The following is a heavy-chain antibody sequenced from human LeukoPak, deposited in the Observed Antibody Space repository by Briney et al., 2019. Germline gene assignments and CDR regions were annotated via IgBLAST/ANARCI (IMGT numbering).Heavy chain of an antibody. CDR3: ARELVLILTGGPFDP. J-gene: IGHJ5*02. Sequence: ASVKVSCKASGYTFTSYGISWVRQAPGQGLEWMGWISAYNGNANYAQKLQGRVTMTTDTSTSTAYMELRSLRSDDTAVYYCARELVLILTGGPFDPWGQGTLVTVSS. V-gene: IGHV1-18*01. CDR1: GYTFTSYG. D-gene: IGHD3-9*01. CDR2: ISAYNGNA.